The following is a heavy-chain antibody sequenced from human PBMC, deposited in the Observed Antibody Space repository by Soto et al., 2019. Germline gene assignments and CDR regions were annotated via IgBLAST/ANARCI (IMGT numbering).Heavy chain of an antibody. D-gene: IGHD2-15*01. CDR2: ISYSGST. CDR3: ATVVGYCSGPRSYLHYYYYGMDV. CDR1: GGSISSGDYY. Sequence: PSETLSLTCTVSGGSISSGDYYWSWIRQPPGKGLEWIGYISYSGSTYYNPSLKSRVTISVDTSKNQFSLKLSSVTAADTAVYYSATVVGYCSGPRSYLHYYYYGMDVWGQGTSLTVS. J-gene: IGHJ6*02. V-gene: IGHV4-30-4*01.